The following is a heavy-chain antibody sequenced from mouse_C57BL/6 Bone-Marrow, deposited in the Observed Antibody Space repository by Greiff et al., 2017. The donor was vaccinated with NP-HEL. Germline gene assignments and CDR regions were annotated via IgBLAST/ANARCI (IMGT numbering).Heavy chain of an antibody. CDR1: GFTFSSYG. V-gene: IGHV5-6*01. J-gene: IGHJ3*01. CDR3: ARQAGGYYGSSYGAY. Sequence: EVQRVESGGDLVKPGGSLKLSCAASGFTFSSYGMSWVRQTPDKRLEWVATISSGGSYTYYPDSVKGRFTISRDNAKNTLYLQMSSLKSEDTAMYCCARQAGGYYGSSYGAYWGQGTLVTVSA. D-gene: IGHD1-1*01. CDR2: ISSGGSYT.